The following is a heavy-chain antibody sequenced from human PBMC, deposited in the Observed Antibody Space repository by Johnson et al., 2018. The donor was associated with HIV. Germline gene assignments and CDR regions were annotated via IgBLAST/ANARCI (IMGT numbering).Heavy chain of an antibody. D-gene: IGHD2-21*01. CDR1: GFTFSSYW. CDR2: IKQDGSEK. V-gene: IGHV3-7*01. CDR3: ASRFWWQAPLDAVDI. Sequence: VQLVESGGGLVQPGGSLRLSCAASGFTFSSYWMSWVRQAPGKGLEWVANIKQDGSEKYYVDSVKGRFTISRDNAKNSLYLQMNSLRAEDTAVYYCASRFWWQAPLDAVDIWGQGTMVTVSS. J-gene: IGHJ3*02.